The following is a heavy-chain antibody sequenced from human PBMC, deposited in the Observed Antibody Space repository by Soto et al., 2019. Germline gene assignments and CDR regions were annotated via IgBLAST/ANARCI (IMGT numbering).Heavy chain of an antibody. CDR3: AKGGGDTYYHYYMDG. J-gene: IGHJ6*03. CDR2: ISYDGSNK. V-gene: IGHV3-30*18. D-gene: IGHD3-10*01. CDR1: GFTFSTYG. Sequence: GGSLRLSCAASGFTFSTYGMHWVRQAPGKGLEWVAVISYDGSNKYYADSVKGRFTISRDNSKNTLYLQMNSLRAEDTAVYYCAKGGGDTYYHYYMDGWGKGTTVNVSS.